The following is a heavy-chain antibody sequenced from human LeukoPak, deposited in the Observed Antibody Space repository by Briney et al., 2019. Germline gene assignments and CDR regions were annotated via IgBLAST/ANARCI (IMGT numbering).Heavy chain of an antibody. CDR3: ARGGRGSAAVVAPRSFDI. V-gene: IGHV3-53*01. D-gene: IGHD3-22*01. CDR1: GFTFNSYL. Sequence: GGSLRLSCAASGFTFNSYLMHWVRQAPGKGLEWVSVTYTGGNSYYADSVKGRFIISRDISKNTLYLQMNSLRAEDSALYYCARGGRGSAAVVAPRSFDIWGQGTMVTVSS. CDR2: TYTGGNS. J-gene: IGHJ3*02.